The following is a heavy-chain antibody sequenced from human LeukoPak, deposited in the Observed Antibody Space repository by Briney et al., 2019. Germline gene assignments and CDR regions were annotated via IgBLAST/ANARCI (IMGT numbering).Heavy chain of an antibody. V-gene: IGHV3-23*01. D-gene: IGHD3-22*01. J-gene: IGHJ4*02. CDR1: GFTFTSYA. CDR2: ISGSGGST. Sequence: PGGSLRLSCAASGFTFTSYAMSWVRQAPGKGVEWVSAISGSGGSTYYADSVKGRFPISRDNSKNTLYLQVHSLRALDTAWLDCSKDRHDSSGSWPLRDIWGQGTLVTVSS. CDR3: SKDRHDSSGSWPLRDI.